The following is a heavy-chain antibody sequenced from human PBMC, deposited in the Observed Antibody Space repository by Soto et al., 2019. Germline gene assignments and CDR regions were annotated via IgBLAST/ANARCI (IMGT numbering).Heavy chain of an antibody. V-gene: IGHV1-18*04. CDR2: ISAYNGNT. CDR3: ARDDPGIAAAGTYLGFDP. Sequence: QVQLVQSGAEVKKPGASVKVSCKASGYTFTSYGISWVRQAPGQGLEWMGWISAYNGNTNYAQKLQGRVTMTTDTATSTAYMERRSLRSDDTAVYYCARDDPGIAAAGTYLGFDPWGQGTLVTVSS. CDR1: GYTFTSYG. J-gene: IGHJ5*02. D-gene: IGHD6-13*01.